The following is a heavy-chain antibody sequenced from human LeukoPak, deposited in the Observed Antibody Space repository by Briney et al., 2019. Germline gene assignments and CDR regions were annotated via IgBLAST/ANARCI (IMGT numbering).Heavy chain of an antibody. CDR1: GYTFTGYY. V-gene: IGHV1-2*02. Sequence: ASVKVSCKASGYTFTGYYMHWVRQAPGQGLEWMGWINPNSGGTNYAQKFQGRVTMTRDTSISTAYMELSRLRSDDTAVYYCAREFRGIPAAIGAFDIWGQGTMVTVSS. CDR3: AREFRGIPAAIGAFDI. J-gene: IGHJ3*02. D-gene: IGHD2-2*02. CDR2: INPNSGGT.